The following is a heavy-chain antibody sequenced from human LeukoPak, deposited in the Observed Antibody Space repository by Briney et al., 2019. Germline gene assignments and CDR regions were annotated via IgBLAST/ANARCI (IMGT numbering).Heavy chain of an antibody. CDR3: TRGTSTVSAGHY. CDR2: TYTGGNT. D-gene: IGHD6-19*01. V-gene: IGHV3-53*01. CDR1: GFTVSRDY. J-gene: IGHJ4*02. Sequence: GGSLRLSCAASGFTVSRDYMSWVRQAPGKGLEWVSVTYTGGNTYYADSVKGRFTISRDDSKNMLYLQMNSLRPEDTAMYFCTRGTSTVSAGHYWGQGTLVTVSS.